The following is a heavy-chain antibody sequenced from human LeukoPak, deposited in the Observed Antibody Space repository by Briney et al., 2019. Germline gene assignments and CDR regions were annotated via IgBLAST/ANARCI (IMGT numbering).Heavy chain of an antibody. D-gene: IGHD3-3*01. CDR2: IYQSGST. CDR3: AGPLGSAYYDFWSGYFHAFDI. J-gene: IGHJ3*02. V-gene: IGHV4-38-2*01. CDR1: GYSISSSYY. Sequence: PSETLSLTCAVSGYSISSSYYWGWIRQPPRKGLEWIGSIYQSGSTYYNPSLKSRVTISVDTSKNQFSLKLSSVTAADTAVYYCAGPLGSAYYDFWSGYFHAFDIWGQGTMVTVSS.